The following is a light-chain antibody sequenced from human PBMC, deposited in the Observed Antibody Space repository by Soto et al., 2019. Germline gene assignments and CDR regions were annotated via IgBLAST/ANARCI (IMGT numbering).Light chain of an antibody. V-gene: IGKV1-5*03. CDR2: KAS. J-gene: IGKJ1*01. CDR1: QSISSW. CDR3: QQYNSYXT. Sequence: DIQMTQSPSTLSASVGDRVTITCRASQSISSWLAWYQQKPGKAPNLLIYKASSLESGVPSRFSGSGSGTEFTLTISSLQPDDFATYYCQQYNSYXTFXQGXKVAIK.